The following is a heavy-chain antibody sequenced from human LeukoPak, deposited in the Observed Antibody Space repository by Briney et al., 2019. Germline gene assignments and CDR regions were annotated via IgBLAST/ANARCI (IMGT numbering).Heavy chain of an antibody. CDR1: GFTFSSYG. D-gene: IGHD6-13*01. CDR3: VKEPFDDSSHFDY. Sequence: GGSLTLSCAASGFTFSSYGMHWVRQAPGKGLEWVAVISYDGSNKYYADSMKGRFTISRDNSKNTLYLQMNSLRAEDTAVYYCVKEPFDDSSHFDYWGQGTLVTVSS. CDR2: ISYDGSNK. J-gene: IGHJ4*02. V-gene: IGHV3-30*18.